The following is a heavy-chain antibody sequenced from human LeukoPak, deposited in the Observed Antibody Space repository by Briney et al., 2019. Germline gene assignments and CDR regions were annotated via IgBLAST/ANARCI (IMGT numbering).Heavy chain of an antibody. CDR1: GGSISSDTYY. D-gene: IGHD3-10*01. CDR3: AGWFGEGRGRVNAFDI. CDR2: VYYSGNT. V-gene: IGHV4-39*07. Sequence: SETLSLTCTVSGGSISSDTYYWGWIRQPPGKGLEWIGSVYYSGNTYYNPSLKSRVTISVDTSKNQFSLKLSSVTAADAAVYYCAGWFGEGRGRVNAFDIWGQGTMVTVSS. J-gene: IGHJ3*02.